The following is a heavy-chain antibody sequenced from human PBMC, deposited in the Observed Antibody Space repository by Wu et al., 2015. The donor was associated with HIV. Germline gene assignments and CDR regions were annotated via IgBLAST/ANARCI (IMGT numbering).Heavy chain of an antibody. CDR2: MNPNSGNT. D-gene: IGHD2-15*01. V-gene: IGHV1-8*01. CDR1: GYTFTSYD. J-gene: IGHJ5*02. Sequence: QVQLVQSGAEVKKPGASVKVSCKASGYTFTSYDINWVRQATGQGLEWMGWMNPNSGNTGYAQKFQGRVTMTRNTSISTAYMELSSLRSEDTAVYYCARATPTDIVVVVAATGFDPWGRRNPSVTVSS. CDR3: ARATPTDIVVVVAATGFDP.